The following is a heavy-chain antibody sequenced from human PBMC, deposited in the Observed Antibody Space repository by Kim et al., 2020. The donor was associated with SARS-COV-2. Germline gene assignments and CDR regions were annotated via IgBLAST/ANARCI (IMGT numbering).Heavy chain of an antibody. Sequence: GGSLRLSCAASGFTFSSYSMNWVRQAPGKGLEWVSSISSSSSYIYYADSVKGRFTISRDNAKNSLYLQMNSLRAEDTAVYYCARDWQVDTAMVTPYYFDYWGQGTLVTVSS. CDR2: ISSSSSYI. D-gene: IGHD5-18*01. V-gene: IGHV3-21*01. CDR1: GFTFSSYS. CDR3: ARDWQVDTAMVTPYYFDY. J-gene: IGHJ4*02.